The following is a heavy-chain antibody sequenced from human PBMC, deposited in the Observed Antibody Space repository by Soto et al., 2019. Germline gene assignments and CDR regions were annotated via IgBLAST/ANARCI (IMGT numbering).Heavy chain of an antibody. CDR1: GGSISSSNW. D-gene: IGHD6-19*01. CDR3: ARVEVAGTRVAY. J-gene: IGHJ4*02. Sequence: QVQLQESGPGLVKPSGTLSLTCAVSGGSISSSNWWSWVRQPPGKGLEWVGEIYHSGSTNYNPSLKSRVTISVVKSKRQFSLKLSSVTAADTAVYYGARVEVAGTRVAYWGQGTLVTVSS. CDR2: IYHSGST. V-gene: IGHV4-4*02.